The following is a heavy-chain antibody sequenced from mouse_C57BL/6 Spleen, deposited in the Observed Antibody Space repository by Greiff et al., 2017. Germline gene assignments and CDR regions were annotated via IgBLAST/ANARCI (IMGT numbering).Heavy chain of an antibody. CDR2: IDPEDGET. CDR3: AGIDSSGWVEDD. CDR1: GFNIKDYY. J-gene: IGHJ2*01. V-gene: IGHV14-2*01. D-gene: IGHD3-2*02. Sequence: VQLQQSGAELVKPGASVKLSCTASGFNIKDYYMHWVKQRTEQGLEWIGRIDPEDGETKYAPQFQGKATITADTSSNTAYLQLSSLTSEDTAVYYCAGIDSSGWVEDDWGKGTTLTVSS.